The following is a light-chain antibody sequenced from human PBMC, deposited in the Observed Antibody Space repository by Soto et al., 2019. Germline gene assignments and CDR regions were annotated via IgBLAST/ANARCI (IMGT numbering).Light chain of an antibody. CDR2: DAS. V-gene: IGKV1-5*01. CDR1: QTISTW. CDR3: QQYTNTNNPWM. Sequence: DIQVTQSPPTLSASVGDRVTITGRASQTISTWMAWYQQKPGKAPKLLVYDASTLQSGVASRFSGSGSGTEFTLIISGLQPDDSATYYCQQYTNTNNPWMFGQGTKVDI. J-gene: IGKJ1*01.